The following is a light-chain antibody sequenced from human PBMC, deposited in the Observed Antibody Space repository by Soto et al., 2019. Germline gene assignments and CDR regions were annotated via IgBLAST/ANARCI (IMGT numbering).Light chain of an antibody. V-gene: IGKV3-15*01. CDR1: QSVSSN. CDR2: GAS. Sequence: EIVMTQSPATLSVSPGERATLSCRASQSVSSNLAWYQQKPGQAPRLLIYGASTRATGIPARFSGSGSGTEFTLTINRLQSEDFAVYYCQQYHNWPPYTFGQGTKLEIK. CDR3: QQYHNWPPYT. J-gene: IGKJ2*01.